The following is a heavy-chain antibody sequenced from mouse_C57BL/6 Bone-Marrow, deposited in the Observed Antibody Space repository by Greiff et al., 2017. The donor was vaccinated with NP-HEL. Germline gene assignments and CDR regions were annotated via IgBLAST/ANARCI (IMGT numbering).Heavy chain of an antibody. CDR3: TREGLLGAMDY. J-gene: IGHJ4*01. Sequence: EVKLMESGEGLVKPGGSLKLSCAASGFTFSSYAMSWVRQTPEKRLEWVAYISSGGDYIYYADTVKGRFTISRDNARNTLYLQMSSLKSEDTAMYYCTREGLLGAMDYWGQGTSVTVSS. CDR1: GFTFSSYA. CDR2: ISSGGDYI. V-gene: IGHV5-9-1*02. D-gene: IGHD2-3*01.